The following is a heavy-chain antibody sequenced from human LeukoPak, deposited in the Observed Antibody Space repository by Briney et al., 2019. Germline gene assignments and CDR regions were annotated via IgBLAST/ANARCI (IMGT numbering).Heavy chain of an antibody. Sequence: GGSLRLSCAASGFTFSSYSMNWVRQAPGKGLEWVSSISSSSSYIYYADSVKGRFTISRDNAKNSLYLQMNSLRAEDTAVYYCARDALEWQWLLRFDYWGQGTLVTVSS. D-gene: IGHD6-19*01. J-gene: IGHJ4*02. CDR1: GFTFSSYS. CDR3: ARDALEWQWLLRFDY. CDR2: ISSSSSYI. V-gene: IGHV3-21*01.